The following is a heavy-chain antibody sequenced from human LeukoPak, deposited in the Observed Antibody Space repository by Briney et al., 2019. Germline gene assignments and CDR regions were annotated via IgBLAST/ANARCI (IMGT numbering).Heavy chain of an antibody. Sequence: GGSLRLSCAASGFTFSSYAVSWVRQAPGKGLEWASAISGSGGGTYYADSVKGRFTISRDNSKNTLYLQMNSLSTEDTAVYYCAKTTTGYGSGRYPGWPVDYWGQGTLVTVSS. V-gene: IGHV3-23*01. CDR3: AKTTTGYGSGRYPGWPVDY. CDR2: ISGSGGGT. CDR1: GFTFSSYA. J-gene: IGHJ4*02. D-gene: IGHD6-19*01.